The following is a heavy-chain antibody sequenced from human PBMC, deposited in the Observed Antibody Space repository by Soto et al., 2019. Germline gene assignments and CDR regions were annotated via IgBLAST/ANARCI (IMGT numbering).Heavy chain of an antibody. J-gene: IGHJ6*02. V-gene: IGHV4-39*01. CDR3: ARQAQDTAITPHYYYGMDV. CDR1: GGSISSSSYY. D-gene: IGHD5-18*01. CDR2: IYYSGST. Sequence: PSETLSLTCTVSGGSISSSSYYWGWIRQPPGKGLEWIGSIYYSGSTYYNPSLKSRVTISVDTSKNQFSLKLSSVTAADTAVCYCARQAQDTAITPHYYYGMDVWGQGTTVTVSS.